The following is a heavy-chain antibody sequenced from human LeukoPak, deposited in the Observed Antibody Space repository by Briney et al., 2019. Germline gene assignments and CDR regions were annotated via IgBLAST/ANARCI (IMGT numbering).Heavy chain of an antibody. Sequence: GASVKVSCKASGYTFTSYGVSWVRQAPGQGLEWMGWISAYNGNTNYAQKLQGRVTVTTDTSTSTAYMELRSLRSDDTAVYYCARDVEWVTTAWVTKRILDYWGQGTLVTVSS. V-gene: IGHV1-18*01. CDR2: ISAYNGNT. D-gene: IGHD4-17*01. CDR3: ARDVEWVTTAWVTKRILDY. J-gene: IGHJ4*02. CDR1: GYTFTSYG.